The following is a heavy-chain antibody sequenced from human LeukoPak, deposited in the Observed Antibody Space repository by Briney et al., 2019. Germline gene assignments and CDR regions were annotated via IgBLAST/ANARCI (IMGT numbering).Heavy chain of an antibody. V-gene: IGHV3-11*01. D-gene: IGHD1-26*01. CDR2: ISSSCSTI. CDR3: AKEIVGVTEGVY. Sequence: GGSLRLSCSASGFTFSDYYMSWIRQAPGKGLDWVSYISSSCSTIYYADSVKGRFTISRDNAKNSLYLQMNSLRAEDTAVYYCAKEIVGVTEGVYWGQGTLVTVSS. J-gene: IGHJ4*02. CDR1: GFTFSDYY.